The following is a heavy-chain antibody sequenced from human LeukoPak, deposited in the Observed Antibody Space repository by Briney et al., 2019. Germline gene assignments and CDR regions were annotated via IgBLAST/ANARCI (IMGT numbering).Heavy chain of an antibody. CDR2: INPNSGGT. Sequence: ASVKVSCKASGYTFTDYYMHWVRQAPGQGLEWMGWINPNSGGTNYAQKFQGRVTMTRDTSISTAYMELSRLRSDDTAVYYCARVVKIAVAGSFDYWGQGTLVTVSS. V-gene: IGHV1-2*02. J-gene: IGHJ4*02. CDR3: ARVVKIAVAGSFDY. D-gene: IGHD6-19*01. CDR1: GYTFTDYY.